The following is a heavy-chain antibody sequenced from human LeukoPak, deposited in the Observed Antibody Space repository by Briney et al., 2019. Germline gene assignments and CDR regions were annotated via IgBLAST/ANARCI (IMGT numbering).Heavy chain of an antibody. V-gene: IGHV3-49*03. D-gene: IGHD3-22*01. J-gene: IGHJ4*02. CDR1: GFTFGDYA. CDR3: TSFYYYDSMGG. Sequence: GGSLRLSCTAYGFTFGDYAMSWFRQAPGKGLEWVGFVRSKAYGGTTEYAASVKGRFTISRDDSKSIAYLQMNSLKTEDTAVYYCTSFYYYDSMGGWGQGTLVTVSS. CDR2: VRSKAYGGTT.